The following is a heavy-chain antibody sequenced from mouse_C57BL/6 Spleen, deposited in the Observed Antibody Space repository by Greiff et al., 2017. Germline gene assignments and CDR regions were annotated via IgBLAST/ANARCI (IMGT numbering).Heavy chain of an antibody. J-gene: IGHJ4*01. D-gene: IGHD2-1*01. CDR1: GYTFTSYW. CDR3: ARAGTTLYYAMDN. V-gene: IGHV1-52*01. Sequence: QVQLQQPGAELVRPGSSVKLSCKASGYTFTSYWMHWVKQRPIQGLEWIGNIDPSDSETHYNQKFKDKATLTVDKSSSTAYMQLSSLTSEDSAVXHCARAGTTLYYAMDNWGKGTSANVSS. CDR2: IDPSDSET.